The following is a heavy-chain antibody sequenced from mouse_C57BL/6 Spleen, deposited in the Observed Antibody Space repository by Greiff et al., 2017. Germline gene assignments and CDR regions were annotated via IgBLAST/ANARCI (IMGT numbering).Heavy chain of an antibody. CDR2: IGPGSGST. J-gene: IGHJ4*01. CDR3: ASYYGSSYGYYAMDD. CDR1: GYTFTDYY. D-gene: IGHD1-1*01. V-gene: IGHV1-77*01. Sequence: QVQLQQSGAELVKPGASVKISCKASGYTFTDYYINWVKQRPGQGLEWIGKIGPGSGSTYYNEKFKGKATLTADKSSSTAYMQLSSLTSEDSAVDFFASYYGSSYGYYAMDDWGQGTSVTFSS.